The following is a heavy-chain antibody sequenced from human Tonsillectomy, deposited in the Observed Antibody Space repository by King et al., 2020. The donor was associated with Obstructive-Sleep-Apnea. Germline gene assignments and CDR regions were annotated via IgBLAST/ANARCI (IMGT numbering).Heavy chain of an antibody. CDR3: ARGTMVLGYPTYYFDY. CDR2: IIPILGIA. Sequence: QLVQSGAEVKKPGSSVKVSCKASGGTFSSYAISWVRQAPGQGLEWMGGIIPILGIANYAQKFQGRVTITADKSTSTAYMELSSLRSEDTAVYYCARGTMVLGYPTYYFDYWGQGTLVTVSS. V-gene: IGHV1-69*04. J-gene: IGHJ4*02. CDR1: GGTFSSYA. D-gene: IGHD3-10*01.